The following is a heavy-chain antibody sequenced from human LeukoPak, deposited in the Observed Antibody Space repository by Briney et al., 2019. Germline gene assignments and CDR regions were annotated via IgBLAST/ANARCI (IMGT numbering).Heavy chain of an antibody. CDR2: ISAYNGNT. D-gene: IGHD3-10*01. Sequence: APVKVSCKASGYTFSSYGISWVRQSPGQGLEWMGWISAYNGNTNYRQKLHGRVTVTTDTSTSTAYMDLRSLRSDDTAIYYCARDSPDGSGTYYNDSPDYWGQGTLVTVSS. V-gene: IGHV1-18*01. CDR1: GYTFSSYG. CDR3: ARDSPDGSGTYYNDSPDY. J-gene: IGHJ4*02.